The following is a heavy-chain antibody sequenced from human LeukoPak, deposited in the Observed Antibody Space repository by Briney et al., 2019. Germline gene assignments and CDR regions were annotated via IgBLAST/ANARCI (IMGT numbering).Heavy chain of an antibody. Sequence: PSETLSLTCTVSGGSISSSSYYWGWIRQPPGKGLEWIGSIYYSGSTYYNPSLKSRVTISVDTSKNQFSLKLSSVTAADTAVYYSARHPVGFGESSDYWGQGTLVTVSS. V-gene: IGHV4-39*01. CDR1: GGSISSSSYY. D-gene: IGHD3-10*01. J-gene: IGHJ4*02. CDR2: IYYSGST. CDR3: ARHPVGFGESSDY.